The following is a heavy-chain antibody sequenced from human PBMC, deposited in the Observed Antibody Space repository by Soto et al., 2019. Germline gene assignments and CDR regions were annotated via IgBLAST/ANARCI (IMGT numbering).Heavy chain of an antibody. CDR3: AKPAGPYSISSNNWFDP. CDR2: ISYDGSKN. D-gene: IGHD2-2*01. J-gene: IGHJ5*02. Sequence: QVQLVESGGGVVQPGRSLRLSCAASGFTFSSYGMHWVRQAPGKGLEWVAVISYDGSKNYYADSVKGRFTISRDNSKNTLYLQMNSLRAEDTAVYYCAKPAGPYSISSNNWFDPWGQGTLVTVSS. CDR1: GFTFSSYG. V-gene: IGHV3-30*18.